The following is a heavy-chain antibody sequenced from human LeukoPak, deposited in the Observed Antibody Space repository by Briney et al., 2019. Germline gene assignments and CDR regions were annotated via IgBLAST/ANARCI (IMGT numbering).Heavy chain of an antibody. CDR2: ISGSTGNT. CDR1: GFTFSSYA. Sequence: GGSLRLSCAASGFTFSSYAMSWVRQAPGKGLEWVSAISGSTGNTYYADSVKGRYTISRDNSKNTVYLQMNSLRAEDTAVYYCARGVSYSAVGAADYWGQGTLVTVSS. CDR3: ARGVSYSAVGAADY. V-gene: IGHV3-23*01. J-gene: IGHJ4*02. D-gene: IGHD2-15*01.